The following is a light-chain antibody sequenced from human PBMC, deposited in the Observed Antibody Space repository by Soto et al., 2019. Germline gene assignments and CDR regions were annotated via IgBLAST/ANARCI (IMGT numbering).Light chain of an antibody. CDR2: DVS. V-gene: IGLV2-11*01. CDR3: CTYAGSYTNV. CDR1: SSDVGGYNY. J-gene: IGLJ1*01. Sequence: QSALTQPRSVSGSPGQSVTISCTGTSSDVGGYNYVSWYQQHPGKAPKLMIYDVSKRPSGVPDRVSRSKSGNTASLTISGLQAEDEADYYCCTYAGSYTNVFGPGTKLTVL.